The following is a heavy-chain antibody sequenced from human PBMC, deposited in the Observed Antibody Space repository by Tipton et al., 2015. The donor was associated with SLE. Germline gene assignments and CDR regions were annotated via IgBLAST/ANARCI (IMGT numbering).Heavy chain of an antibody. V-gene: IGHV5-51*03. CDR3: AGPSGSSFLVGFDY. J-gene: IGHJ4*02. D-gene: IGHD6-13*01. CDR1: GYSFTSYW. Sequence: QSGAEVKQPGESLKISCKGSGYSFTSYWIGWVRRMPGKGLERMGIIYPGDSDTRYSPSFQVQVTISADSSSRTANLQWSSLQASATAMYYCAGPSGSSFLVGFDYWGQGTLVTVSS. CDR2: IYPGDSDT.